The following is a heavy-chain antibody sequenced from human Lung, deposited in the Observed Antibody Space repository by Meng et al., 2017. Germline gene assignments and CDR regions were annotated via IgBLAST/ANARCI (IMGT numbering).Heavy chain of an antibody. D-gene: IGHD4-11*01. V-gene: IGHV4-34*01. CDR1: GGSFSDYY. Sequence: QVRRQQCGAGLLNPAETLSLTGVVSGGSFSDYYWSWIRQPPGKGLEWIGEINHSGSTNYNPSLESRATISVDTSQNNLSLKLSSVTAADSAVYYCARGPTTMAHDFDYWGQGTLVTVSS. CDR3: ARGPTTMAHDFDY. CDR2: INHSGST. J-gene: IGHJ4*02.